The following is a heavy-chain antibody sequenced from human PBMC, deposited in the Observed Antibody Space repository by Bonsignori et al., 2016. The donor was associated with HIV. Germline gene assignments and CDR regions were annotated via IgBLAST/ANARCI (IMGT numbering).Heavy chain of an antibody. V-gene: IGHV3-9*01. CDR1: GFTFDDYA. CDR3: AKGGERFIQH. J-gene: IGHJ1*01. D-gene: IGHD2-21*01. CDR2: ISWNSGRE. Sequence: EVQLVESGGGLVQPGRSLRLFCAASGFTFDDYAMHWVRQVPGKGLEWVSHISWNSGRETYAESVKGRFTISRDNAKSSLYLQMNTLXVEDTAFYYCAKGGERFIQHWGQG.